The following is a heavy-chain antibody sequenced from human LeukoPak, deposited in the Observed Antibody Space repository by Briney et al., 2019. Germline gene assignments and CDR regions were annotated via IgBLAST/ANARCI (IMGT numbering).Heavy chain of an antibody. Sequence: GGPLRLSCVASGFTFSSYAMGWVRQAPGKRPEWVSSLTDSGGTTHYPDSVKGRFTISRDNSKNTLYLHMNSLRAEDTAMYYCVKKRDAFDIWGQGTVVAVSS. V-gene: IGHV3-23*01. CDR3: VKKRDAFDI. J-gene: IGHJ3*02. CDR1: GFTFSSYA. CDR2: LTDSGGTT. D-gene: IGHD5-24*01.